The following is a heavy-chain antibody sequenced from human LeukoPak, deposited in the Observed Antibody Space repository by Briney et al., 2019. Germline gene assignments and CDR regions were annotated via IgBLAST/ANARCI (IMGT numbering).Heavy chain of an antibody. D-gene: IGHD3-22*01. CDR1: GGSISSYY. CDR2: IYYSGST. J-gene: IGHJ4*02. Sequence: PSETLSLTCTVSGGSISSYYWTWSRQPPGKGLEWIGYIYYSGSTNYNPSLKSRVTISIDTSKNQFSLKLSSVTAADTAVYYCARGGDYYDSGRYIYYFDYWGQGTLVTVSS. CDR3: ARGGDYYDSGRYIYYFDY. V-gene: IGHV4-59*01.